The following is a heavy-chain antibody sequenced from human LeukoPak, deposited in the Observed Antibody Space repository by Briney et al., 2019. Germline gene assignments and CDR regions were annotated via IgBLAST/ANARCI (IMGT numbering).Heavy chain of an antibody. CDR2: ISYDGSNK. CDR3: AKDRAHLKAFDI. V-gene: IGHV3-30-3*01. J-gene: IGHJ3*02. Sequence: GRSLRLSCAASGFTFSSYAMHWVRQAPGKGLEWVAVISYDGSNKYYADSVKGRFTISRDNSKNTLYLQMNSLRAEDTAVYYCAKDRAHLKAFDIWGQGTTVTVSS. D-gene: IGHD1-26*01. CDR1: GFTFSSYA.